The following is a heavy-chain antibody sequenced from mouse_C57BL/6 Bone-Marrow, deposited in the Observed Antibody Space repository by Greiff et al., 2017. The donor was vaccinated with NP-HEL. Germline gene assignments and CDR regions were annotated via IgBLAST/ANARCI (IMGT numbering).Heavy chain of an antibody. D-gene: IGHD1-1*01. CDR3: ARSTVVPFFDY. V-gene: IGHV1-4*01. CDR1: GYTFTSYT. J-gene: IGHJ2*01. CDR2: INPSSGYT. Sequence: QVQLQQSGAELARPGASVKMSCKASGYTFTSYTMHWVKQRPGQGLEWIGYINPSSGYTKYNQKFKDKATLTADKSSSTAYIQLSRLTSEDSAVYYCARSTVVPFFDYWGQGTTLTVSS.